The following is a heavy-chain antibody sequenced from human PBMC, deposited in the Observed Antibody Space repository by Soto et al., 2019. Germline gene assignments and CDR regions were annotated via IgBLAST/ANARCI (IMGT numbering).Heavy chain of an antibody. V-gene: IGHV3-66*01. CDR3: ARDQGITTFGVYSMYYYGMDV. D-gene: IGHD3-3*01. CDR2: IYSGGST. J-gene: IGHJ6*02. Sequence: GGSLRLSCAASGFTVSSNYMTWVRQAPGKGLEWASVIYSGGSTYYADSVKGRFTISRDNSKNTLYLQMNSLRAEDTAVYYCARDQGITTFGVYSMYYYGMDVWGQGTTVTVSS. CDR1: GFTVSSNY.